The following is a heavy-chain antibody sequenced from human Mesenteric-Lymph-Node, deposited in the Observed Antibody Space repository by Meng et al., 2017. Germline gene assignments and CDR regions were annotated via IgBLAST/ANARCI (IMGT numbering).Heavy chain of an antibody. V-gene: IGHV3-21*01. D-gene: IGHD1-1*01. CDR1: GFSFSSYS. CDR2: ISSSSTYI. CDR3: ARIRVERAAGTAFDI. J-gene: IGHJ3*02. Sequence: ETLSLTCAASGFSFSSYSVNWVRQAPGKGLEWVSSISSSSTYIYYADSVKGRFSISRDNANNSLLLQMNSLRVEDTATYYCARIRVERAAGTAFDIWGQGTMVTVSS.